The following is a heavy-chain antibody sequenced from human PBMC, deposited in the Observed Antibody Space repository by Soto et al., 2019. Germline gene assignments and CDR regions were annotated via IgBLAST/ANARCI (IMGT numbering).Heavy chain of an antibody. CDR3: ARGSGYYYGVFDY. D-gene: IGHD3-22*01. J-gene: IGHJ4*02. Sequence: SVKVGCKASGGTFSSYAIRWVRQAPGQGLEWMGGIIPIFGTANSAQKFQGRVTITADESTSAAYMELSSLRSEDTAVYYCARGSGYYYGVFDYWAQGTLVTVSS. V-gene: IGHV1-69*13. CDR2: IIPIFGTA. CDR1: GGTFSSYA.